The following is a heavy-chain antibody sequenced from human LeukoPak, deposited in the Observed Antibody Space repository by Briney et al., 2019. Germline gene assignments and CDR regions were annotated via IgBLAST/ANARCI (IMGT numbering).Heavy chain of an antibody. CDR2: IIPIFGTA. D-gene: IGHD3-16*01. CDR3: ARAYRGYVWGSPLGY. J-gene: IGHJ4*02. CDR1: GGTFSSYA. Sequence: SVKVSCKASGGTFSSYAISWVRQAPGQGLEWMGRIIPIFGTANYAQKFQGRVTITTDESTSTAYMELSGLRSEDTAVYYCARAYRGYVWGSPLGYWGQGTLVTVSS. V-gene: IGHV1-69*05.